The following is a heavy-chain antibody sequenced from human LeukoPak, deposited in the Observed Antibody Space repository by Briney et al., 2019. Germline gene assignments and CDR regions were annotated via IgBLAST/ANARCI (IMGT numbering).Heavy chain of an antibody. Sequence: PGESLRLSCAASGFSFSSYWMSWVRQTPGKGLEWVANIKPDGSEKYYLDSVKGRFTISRDNTKNSLYLQMNSLRAEDTAVFYCAITVIWGAINQPGYWGQGTLVTVSS. D-gene: IGHD3-10*01. J-gene: IGHJ4*02. V-gene: IGHV3-7*02. CDR2: IKPDGSEK. CDR1: GFSFSSYW. CDR3: AITVIWGAINQPGY.